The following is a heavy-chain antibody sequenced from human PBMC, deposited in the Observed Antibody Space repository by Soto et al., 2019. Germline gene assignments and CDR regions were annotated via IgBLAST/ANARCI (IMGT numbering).Heavy chain of an antibody. Sequence: QVQLQESGPGLVKPSETLSLTCTVSGGSISSYYWSWIRQPPGKGLEWIGYIYYSGSTNYNPSLKSRVTISVDTSKNQFSLKLSSVTAADTAVYYCARLDPTTVTTFFYFDYWGQGTLVTVSS. D-gene: IGHD4-17*01. CDR3: ARLDPTTVTTFFYFDY. CDR2: IYYSGST. J-gene: IGHJ4*02. V-gene: IGHV4-59*01. CDR1: GGSISSYY.